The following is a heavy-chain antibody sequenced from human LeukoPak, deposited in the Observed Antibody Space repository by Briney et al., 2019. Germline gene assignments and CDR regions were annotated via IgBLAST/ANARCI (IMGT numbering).Heavy chain of an antibody. CDR1: GYTFTSYD. Sequence: GASVKVSCKASGYTFTSYDINWVRQATGQGLEWMGWMNPNSGNTGYAQKFQGRVTMTRNTSISTAYMELSSLRSEDTAVYYCARPSFTGYYRPRYYYYMDVWGKGTTVTVSS. D-gene: IGHD3-9*01. J-gene: IGHJ6*03. CDR2: MNPNSGNT. V-gene: IGHV1-8*01. CDR3: ARPSFTGYYRPRYYYYMDV.